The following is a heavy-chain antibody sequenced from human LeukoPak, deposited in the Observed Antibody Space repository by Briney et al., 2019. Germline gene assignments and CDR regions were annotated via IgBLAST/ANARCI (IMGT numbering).Heavy chain of an antibody. D-gene: IGHD4-17*01. CDR1: GYRFNNYW. CDR3: ARQEYGDYKFDY. J-gene: IGHJ4*02. V-gene: IGHV5-10-1*01. CDR2: IDPSDSYT. Sequence: MPGESLKISCKNSGYRFNNYWISWVRQMPGKGLEWMGRIDPSDSYTNYSPSFQGHVTISADKSISTAYLQWSSLKASDTAMYYCARQEYGDYKFDYWGQGTLVTVSS.